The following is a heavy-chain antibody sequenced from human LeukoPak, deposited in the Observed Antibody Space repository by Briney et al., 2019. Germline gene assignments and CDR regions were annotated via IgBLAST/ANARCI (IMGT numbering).Heavy chain of an antibody. CDR3: ARGPPQTYFHGNGYYYFDY. CDR1: GGSFSGYF. D-gene: IGHD3-22*01. CDR2: ITHSGST. V-gene: IGHV4-34*01. J-gene: IGHJ4*02. Sequence: SETLSLTCAVYGGSFSGYFWTWIPQPPGKGLEWIGEITHSGSTNYNPSLKSRVIISTDTSNNQFSLKLSSVTAADTAVYYCARGPPQTYFHGNGYYYFDYWGQGTLVTVSS.